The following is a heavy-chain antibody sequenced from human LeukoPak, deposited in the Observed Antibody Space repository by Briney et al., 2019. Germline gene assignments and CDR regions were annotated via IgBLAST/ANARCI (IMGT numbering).Heavy chain of an antibody. V-gene: IGHV7-4-1*02. D-gene: IGHD3-16*02. CDR3: ARAFQSLGGLSLPDY. CDR1: GYSFTNYA. CDR2: IHPSTGNP. Sequence: ASVKVSCKASGYSFTNYATNWVRQAPGQGLEWMGWIHPSTGNPTYAQGFTGRFVFSLDTSVSTTYLQISSLKAEDTAVYFCARAFQSLGGLSLPDYWGQGTLVTVSS. J-gene: IGHJ4*02.